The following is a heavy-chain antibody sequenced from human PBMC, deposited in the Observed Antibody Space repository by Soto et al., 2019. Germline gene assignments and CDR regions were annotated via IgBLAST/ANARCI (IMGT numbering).Heavy chain of an antibody. CDR1: GFTFSLHS. D-gene: IGHD3-10*01. CDR2: ISRSSTGI. CDR3: ARAVTWGLDV. Sequence: EVQLVESGGGLVQPGGSLRLSCAASGFTFSLHSMSWVRQARGKGLEWVSYISRSSTGIHYADSVKGRFTISRDDATNSMHLQMNSLRDGDTAVYYCARAVTWGLDVWGQGTTVSISS. V-gene: IGHV3-48*02. J-gene: IGHJ6*02.